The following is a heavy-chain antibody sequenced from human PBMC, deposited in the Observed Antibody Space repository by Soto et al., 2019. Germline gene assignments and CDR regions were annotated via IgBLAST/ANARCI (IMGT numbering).Heavy chain of an antibody. CDR3: ARMEYYDILTGPRWFDP. D-gene: IGHD3-9*01. Sequence: SETLSLTCTVSGGSVSSGSYYWSWIRQPPGKGLEWIGYIYYSGSTNYNPSLKSRVTISVDTSKNQFSLKLSSVTAADTAVYYCARMEYYDILTGPRWFDPWGQGTLVTVS. CDR2: IYYSGST. V-gene: IGHV4-61*01. J-gene: IGHJ5*02. CDR1: GGSVSSGSYY.